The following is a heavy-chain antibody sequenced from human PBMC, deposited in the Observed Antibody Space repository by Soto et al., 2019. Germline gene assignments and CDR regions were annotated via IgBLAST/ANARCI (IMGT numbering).Heavy chain of an antibody. V-gene: IGHV4-59*12. CDR3: ARKHRGPFDY. D-gene: IGHD3-10*01. Sequence: SETLSLTCTVSGGSISSYYWNWIRQPPGKGLEWIGEIYHSGSTNYNPSLKSRVTISVDTSKNQFSLKLSSVTAADTAVYYCARKHRGPFDYWGQGTLVTVSS. CDR1: GGSISSYY. CDR2: IYHSGST. J-gene: IGHJ4*02.